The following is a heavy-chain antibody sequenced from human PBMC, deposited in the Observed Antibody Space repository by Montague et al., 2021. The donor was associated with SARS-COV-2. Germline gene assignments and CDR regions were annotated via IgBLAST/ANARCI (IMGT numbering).Heavy chain of an antibody. Sequence: SETLSLTCAVYGGSLTNHYWTWVRQPPGSGLEWVGEVNQSGRTTHYNPSLRSRVTISVDRSNNQVSLTLESVTAADTAVYYCARVPLHFDGFDYWGQGSLVTVSS. CDR2: VNQSGRTT. J-gene: IGHJ4*02. CDR1: GGSLTNHY. CDR3: ARVPLHFDGFDY. D-gene: IGHD3-9*01. V-gene: IGHV4-34*01.